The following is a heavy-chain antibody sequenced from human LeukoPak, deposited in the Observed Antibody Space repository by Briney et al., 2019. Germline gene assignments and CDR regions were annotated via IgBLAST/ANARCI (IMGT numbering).Heavy chain of an antibody. D-gene: IGHD3-9*01. Sequence: GASVKVSCKASGFTFTSSAVQWVRQARGQRLEWIGWIVVGSGNTNYAQKFQERVTITRDMSTSTAYMELSSLRSEDTAVYYCAAASYLPRYFGWLFPDYWGQGTLVTVSS. CDR1: GFTFTSSA. CDR3: AAASYLPRYFGWLFPDY. V-gene: IGHV1-58*01. CDR2: IVVGSGNT. J-gene: IGHJ4*02.